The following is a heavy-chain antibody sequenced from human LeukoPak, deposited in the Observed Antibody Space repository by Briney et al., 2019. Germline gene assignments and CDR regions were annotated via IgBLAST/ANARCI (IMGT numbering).Heavy chain of an antibody. J-gene: IGHJ4*02. V-gene: IGHV3-30-3*01. Sequence: GGSLRLSCAASGFTFSSYAMHWVRQAPGKGLEWVAVITYDGSNKYYADSVKGRFTISRDNSKNTLYLQMNSLRAEDTAVYYCKSRLWFGNQDYWGQGTLVTVSS. CDR3: KSRLWFGNQDY. CDR2: ITYDGSNK. D-gene: IGHD3-10*01. CDR1: GFTFSSYA.